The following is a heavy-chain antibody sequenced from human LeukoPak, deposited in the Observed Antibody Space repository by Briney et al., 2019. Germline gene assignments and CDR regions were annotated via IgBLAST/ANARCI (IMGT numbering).Heavy chain of an antibody. Sequence: GGSLRLSCAASGFSVITNYMNWVRQAPGKGLEWVSVIYSGGSTYYADAVKGRFTISRDNSKNTLSLQMNSLKAEDTAIYYCAKDAGGAGASTFDYWGQGTLVTVSS. V-gene: IGHV3-53*01. D-gene: IGHD3-10*01. CDR3: AKDAGGAGASTFDY. CDR2: IYSGGST. CDR1: GFSVITNY. J-gene: IGHJ4*02.